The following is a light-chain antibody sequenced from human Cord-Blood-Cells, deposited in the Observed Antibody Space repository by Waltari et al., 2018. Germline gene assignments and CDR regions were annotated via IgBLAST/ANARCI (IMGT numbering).Light chain of an antibody. CDR2: DVS. V-gene: IGLV2-14*03. CDR3: SSYTSSSTWV. Sequence: QSALTQPASVSGSPGQSITISCTGTSRDVGGYNDVSWYQQHPGKAPKLMIYDVSNRPSGVSNRFSGSKSGNTASLTISVLQAEDEADYYCSSYTSSSTWVFGGGTKLTVL. J-gene: IGLJ3*02. CDR1: SRDVGGYND.